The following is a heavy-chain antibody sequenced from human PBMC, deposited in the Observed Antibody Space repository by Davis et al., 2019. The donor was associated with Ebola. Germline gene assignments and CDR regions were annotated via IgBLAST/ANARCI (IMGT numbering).Heavy chain of an antibody. CDR2: INPSGGST. CDR3: ARDLRIEGYYYYGMDV. Sequence: ASVNVSCKASGYTFTSYYMHWVRQAPGQGLEWMGIINPSGGSTSYAQKFQGRVTMTRDTYTSTVYMELSSLRSEDTAVYYCARDLRIEGYYYYGMDVWGQGTTVTVSS. CDR1: GYTFTSYY. V-gene: IGHV1-46*01. J-gene: IGHJ6*02. D-gene: IGHD4-17*01.